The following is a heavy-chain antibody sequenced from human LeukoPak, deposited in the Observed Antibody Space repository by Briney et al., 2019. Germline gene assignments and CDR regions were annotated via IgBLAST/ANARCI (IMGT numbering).Heavy chain of an antibody. Sequence: GGSLKLSCAASGFTFSSYAMSWVRQAPGKGLEWVSAISGSGGSTYYADSVKGRFTISRDNSKNTLYLQMNSLRAEDTAVYYCAKHRRSSYGIIDYWGQGTLVTVSS. J-gene: IGHJ4*02. CDR3: AKHRRSSYGIIDY. CDR1: GFTFSSYA. D-gene: IGHD1-26*01. V-gene: IGHV3-23*01. CDR2: ISGSGGST.